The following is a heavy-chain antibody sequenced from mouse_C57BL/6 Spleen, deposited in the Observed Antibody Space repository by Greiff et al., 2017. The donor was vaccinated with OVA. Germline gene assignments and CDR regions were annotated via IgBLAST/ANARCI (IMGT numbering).Heavy chain of an antibody. CDR2: ISDGGSYT. Sequence: DVKLVESGGGLVKPGGSLKLSCAASGFTFSSYAMSWVRQTPEKRLEWVATISDGGSYTYYPDNVKGRFTISRDNAKNNLYLQMSHLKSEDTAMYYCASAHERYYAMDYWGQGTSVTVSS. V-gene: IGHV5-4*03. CDR3: ASAHERYYAMDY. CDR1: GFTFSSYA. J-gene: IGHJ4*01.